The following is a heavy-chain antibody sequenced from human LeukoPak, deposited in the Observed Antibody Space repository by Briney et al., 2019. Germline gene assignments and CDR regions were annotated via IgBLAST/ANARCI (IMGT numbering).Heavy chain of an antibody. D-gene: IGHD2-15*01. J-gene: IGHJ3*02. CDR3: ARFVVDADDAFDI. CDR1: GFTFSSYA. CDR2: ISGSGGST. V-gene: IGHV3-23*01. Sequence: PGGSLRLSCAASGFTFSSYAMSWVRQAPGKGLEWVSAISGSGGSTYYADSVKGRFTISRDNSKNTLYLQMNSLRAEDTAVYYCARFVVDADDAFDIWGQGTMVTISS.